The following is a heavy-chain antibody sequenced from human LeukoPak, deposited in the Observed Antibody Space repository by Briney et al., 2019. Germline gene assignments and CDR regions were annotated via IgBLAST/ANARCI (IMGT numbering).Heavy chain of an antibody. V-gene: IGHV1-18*01. CDR1: GGTFSSYA. Sequence: ASVKVSCKASGGTFSSYAISWVRQAPGQGLEWMGWISAYNGNTNYAQKLQGRVTMTTDTSTSTAYMELRSLRSDDTAVYYCARESTYHYDSSGYVPFDPWGQGTLVTVSS. D-gene: IGHD3-22*01. CDR2: ISAYNGNT. J-gene: IGHJ5*02. CDR3: ARESTYHYDSSGYVPFDP.